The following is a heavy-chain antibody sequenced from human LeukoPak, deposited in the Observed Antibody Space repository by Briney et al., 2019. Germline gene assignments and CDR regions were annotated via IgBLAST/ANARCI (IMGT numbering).Heavy chain of an antibody. CDR2: IIPIFGTA. J-gene: IGHJ4*02. D-gene: IGHD4-17*01. CDR1: GGTFSSYA. V-gene: IGHV1-69*13. CDR3: ARVRGDNDFFDY. Sequence: ASVKVSCKASGGTFSSYAISWVRQAPGQGLEWMGGIIPIFGTANYAQKFQGRVTITADESTSTAYMELSSLRSEDTAVYYCARVRGDNDFFDYWGQGTLVTVSS.